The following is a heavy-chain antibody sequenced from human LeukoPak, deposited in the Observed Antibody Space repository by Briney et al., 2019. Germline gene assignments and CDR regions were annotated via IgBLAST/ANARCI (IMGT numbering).Heavy chain of an antibody. CDR3: WGLPTPVGALDY. Sequence: SETLSLTCAVSGYSISSGYYWGWIRPPPGKGLEWIGSIYHSGSTYYNPSLKSRVTISADTSKNQFSLKLSSVTAADTAVYYCWGLPTPVGALDYWGQGTLVTVSS. CDR2: IYHSGST. V-gene: IGHV4-38-2*01. J-gene: IGHJ4*02. CDR1: GYSISSGYY. D-gene: IGHD3-16*01.